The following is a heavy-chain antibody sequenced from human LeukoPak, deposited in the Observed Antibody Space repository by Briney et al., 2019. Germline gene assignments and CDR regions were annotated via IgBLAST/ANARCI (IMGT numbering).Heavy chain of an antibody. V-gene: IGHV4-34*01. CDR3: ASETRRDGYNSFDY. D-gene: IGHD5-24*01. Sequence: SETLSLICAVYGGSFSGYYWSWIRQPPGKGLEWIGEINHSGSTNYNPSLKSRVTISVDTSKNQFSLKLSSVTAADTAVYYCASETRRDGYNSFDYWGQGTLVTVSS. J-gene: IGHJ4*02. CDR1: GGSFSGYY. CDR2: INHSGST.